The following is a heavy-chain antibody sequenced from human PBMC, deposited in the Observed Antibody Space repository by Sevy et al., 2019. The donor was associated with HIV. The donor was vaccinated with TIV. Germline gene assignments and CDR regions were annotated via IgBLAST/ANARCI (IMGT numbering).Heavy chain of an antibody. CDR1: GFTFSSYD. Sequence: GGSLRLTCAASGFTFSSYDMHWVRQATGKGLEWVSAIGTTGDTYYPGSVKGRFTISRENAKNSLYLQMNSLRAGDTAVYYCARGFYYGHAFDIWVQGTMVTVSS. CDR2: IGTTGDT. CDR3: ARGFYYGHAFDI. J-gene: IGHJ3*02. V-gene: IGHV3-13*01. D-gene: IGHD3-10*01.